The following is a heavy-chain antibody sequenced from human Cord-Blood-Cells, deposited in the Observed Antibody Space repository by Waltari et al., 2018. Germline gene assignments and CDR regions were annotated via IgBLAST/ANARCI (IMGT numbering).Heavy chain of an antibody. J-gene: IGHJ4*02. CDR2: ISGSGGST. CDR3: AKAAGYFWSGYYFDY. Sequence: EVQLLESGGVLVQPGGSLRLPCAASGFTFRSHAMSWVRRAPGKGLEWVSAISGSGGSTYYADAVKGRFTISRDNSKNTLYLQMNSLRAEDTAVYYCAKAAGYFWSGYYFDYWGQGTLVTVSS. CDR1: GFTFRSHA. V-gene: IGHV3-23*01. D-gene: IGHD3-3*01.